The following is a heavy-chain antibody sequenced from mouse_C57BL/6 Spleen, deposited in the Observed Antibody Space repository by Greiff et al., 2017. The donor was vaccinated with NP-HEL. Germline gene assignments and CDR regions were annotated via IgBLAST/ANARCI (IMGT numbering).Heavy chain of an antibody. CDR1: GYAFTNYL. J-gene: IGHJ2*01. Sequence: QVQLQQSGAELVRPGTSVKVSCKASGYAFTNYLIEWVKQRPGQGLEWIGVINPGSGGTNYNEKFKGKATLTADKSSSTAYMQLSSLTSEDSAVYFCARSEELGRDYFDYWGQGTTLTVSS. CDR2: INPGSGGT. V-gene: IGHV1-54*01. D-gene: IGHD4-1*01. CDR3: ARSEELGRDYFDY.